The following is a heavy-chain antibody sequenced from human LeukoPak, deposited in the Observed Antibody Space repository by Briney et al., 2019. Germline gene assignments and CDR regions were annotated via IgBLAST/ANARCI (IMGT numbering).Heavy chain of an antibody. CDR3: AKDHRLYSSSSEIN. J-gene: IGHJ4*02. D-gene: IGHD6-6*01. Sequence: GGSLRLSCAGSGFIFRNYGMHWARQAPGQGLGWVAVISDGGTHLYYADSVKGRFTISRDNSKNTLYLQMNSLRAEDTAVYYCAKDHRLYSSSSEINWGQGTLVTVSS. CDR2: ISDGGTHL. V-gene: IGHV3-30*18. CDR1: GFIFRNYG.